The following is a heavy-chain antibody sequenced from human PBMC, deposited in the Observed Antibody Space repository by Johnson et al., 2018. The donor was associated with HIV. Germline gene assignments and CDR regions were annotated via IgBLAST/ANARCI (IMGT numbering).Heavy chain of an antibody. CDR2: IYSGGST. CDR1: GFTVSSNY. CDR3: ARERNMIVVDDDAFDI. Sequence: VQLVESGGGLVQPGRSLRLSCAASGFTVSSNYMSWVRQAPGKGLEWVTVIYSGGSTYYADPVKGRFTISRDNSKNTLYLQMNSLRAEDTAVYYCARERNMIVVDDDAFDIWGQGTMVTVSS. V-gene: IGHV3-66*02. J-gene: IGHJ3*02. D-gene: IGHD3-22*01.